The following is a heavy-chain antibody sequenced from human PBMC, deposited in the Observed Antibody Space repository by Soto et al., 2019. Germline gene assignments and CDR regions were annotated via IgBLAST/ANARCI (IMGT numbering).Heavy chain of an antibody. Sequence: QTGGSLRLSCAASGFTFSNYAMNWARQAPGKGLECVSVISGSGGSAYYADSVQGRFTISRDNSKNTLYMQMNSLRDEDTAIYYCVREGSGWNSRGSFDFWGRGTMVTVSS. CDR3: VREGSGWNSRGSFDF. CDR2: ISGSGGSA. CDR1: GFTFSNYA. D-gene: IGHD6-19*01. J-gene: IGHJ3*01. V-gene: IGHV3-23*01.